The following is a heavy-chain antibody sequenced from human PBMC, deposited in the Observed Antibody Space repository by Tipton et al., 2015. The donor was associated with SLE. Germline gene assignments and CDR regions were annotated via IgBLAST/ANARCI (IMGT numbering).Heavy chain of an antibody. CDR3: AGPEAGIVGALGASFY. D-gene: IGHD1-26*01. CDR2: IYHSGST. CDR1: GGSISSYY. Sequence: LSLTCTVSGGSISSYYWSWIRQPPGKGLEWIGYIYHSGSTYYNPSLKSRVTISVDTSKNQFSLKLSSVTAADTAVYYCAGPEAGIVGALGASFYWGQGTLVTVSS. V-gene: IGHV4-59*04. J-gene: IGHJ4*02.